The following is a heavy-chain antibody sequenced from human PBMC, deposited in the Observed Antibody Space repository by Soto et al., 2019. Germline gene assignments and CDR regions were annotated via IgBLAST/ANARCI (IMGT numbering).Heavy chain of an antibody. Sequence: SETLSLTCTVSGGSISSYYWSWIRQPPGKGLEWIGYIYYSGSTNYNPSLKSRVTISVDTSKNQFSLKLSSVTAADTAVYYCARVKYSGSYYLDYWGQGTLVTVSS. J-gene: IGHJ4*02. CDR3: ARVKYSGSYYLDY. CDR1: GGSISSYY. D-gene: IGHD1-26*01. CDR2: IYYSGST. V-gene: IGHV4-59*01.